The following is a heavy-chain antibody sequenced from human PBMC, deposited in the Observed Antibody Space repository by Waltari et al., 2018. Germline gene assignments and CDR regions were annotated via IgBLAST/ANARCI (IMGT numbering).Heavy chain of an antibody. CDR1: GFTFVEET. J-gene: IGHJ4*02. CDR3: IKDGQPGGLYY. V-gene: IGHV3-9*01. CDR2: INGSGDRK. D-gene: IGHD3-10*01. Sequence: EVQVVEFGGGWVQHGCCLSLSCVVFGFTFVEETMHWVRQAPGKGLEWVSGINGSGDRKDHADSVKGRFTVSRDNVKNSLYLEMNSLREEDTAFYYCIKDGQPGGLYYWGQGTLVTVSS.